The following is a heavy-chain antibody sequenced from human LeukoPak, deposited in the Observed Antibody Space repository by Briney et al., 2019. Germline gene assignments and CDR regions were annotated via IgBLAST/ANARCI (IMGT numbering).Heavy chain of an antibody. D-gene: IGHD2-15*01. Sequence: SETLSLTCTVSGGSISSSSYYWGWIRQPPGKGLEWIGSIYYSGSTYYNPSLKSRVTISVDTSKNQFSLKLSSVTAADTAVYYCATTVGYCSGGSCYGWFDPWGQGTLVTVSS. V-gene: IGHV4-39*07. CDR3: ATTVGYCSGGSCYGWFDP. J-gene: IGHJ5*02. CDR1: GGSISSSSYY. CDR2: IYYSGST.